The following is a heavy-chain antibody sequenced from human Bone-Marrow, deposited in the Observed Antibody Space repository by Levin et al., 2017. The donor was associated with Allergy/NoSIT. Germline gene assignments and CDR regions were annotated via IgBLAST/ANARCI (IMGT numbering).Heavy chain of an antibody. CDR1: GFTFNTYA. D-gene: IGHD6-19*01. CDR2: MSYDERNK. V-gene: IGHV3-30*04. CDR3: AREPPRRGWYAPDY. Sequence: GESLKISCAASGFTFNTYAMHWVRQAPGKGLEWLAVMSYDERNKYYADSVKGRFTISRDNSNNTLYLQMNSLRGEDTAVYYWAREPPRRGWYAPDYWGQGTLVTVSS. J-gene: IGHJ4*02.